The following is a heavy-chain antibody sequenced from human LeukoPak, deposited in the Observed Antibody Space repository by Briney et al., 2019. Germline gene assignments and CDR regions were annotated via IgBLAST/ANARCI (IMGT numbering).Heavy chain of an antibody. CDR3: ASAKGYCSSTSCAGDFDY. J-gene: IGHJ4*02. V-gene: IGHV5-51*01. CDR1: GYSFTSYW. D-gene: IGHD2-2*01. CDR2: IYPGDSDT. Sequence: GESLKISCKGSGYSFTSYWIGWVRRMPGKGLEWMGIIYPGDSDTRYSPSFQGQVTISADKSTSTAYLQWSSLKASDTAMYYCASAKGYCSSTSCAGDFDYWGQGTLVTVSS.